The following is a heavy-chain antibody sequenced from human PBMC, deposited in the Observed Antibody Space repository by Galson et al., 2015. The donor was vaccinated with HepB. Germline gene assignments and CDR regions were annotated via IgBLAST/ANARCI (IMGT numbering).Heavy chain of an antibody. D-gene: IGHD3-22*01. V-gene: IGHV3-30*02. Sequence: SLRLSCATSGFTSSSYGMHWVRQAPGKGLEWVAFIRYDGSNKYYADSVKGRFTISRDNSKDTLYLQMNSLRAEDTAVYYCAKDRYYYDTSGPLDYWGQGTLVTVSS. CDR3: AKDRYYYDTSGPLDY. CDR1: GFTSSSYG. J-gene: IGHJ4*02. CDR2: IRYDGSNK.